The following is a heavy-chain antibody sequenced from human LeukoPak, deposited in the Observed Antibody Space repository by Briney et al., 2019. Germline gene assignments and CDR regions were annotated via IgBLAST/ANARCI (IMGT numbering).Heavy chain of an antibody. D-gene: IGHD2-2*01. Sequence: GSLRLSCAASGFTFSNAWMSWVRQAPGKGLEWVANIRQDGSQKHYVDSVKGRFTISRDNAKNSLYLQMNSLRVEDTAVYHCARDLCSSTSCYFDYWGQGILVTVSS. V-gene: IGHV3-7*01. J-gene: IGHJ4*02. CDR1: GFTFSNAW. CDR2: IRQDGSQK. CDR3: ARDLCSSTSCYFDY.